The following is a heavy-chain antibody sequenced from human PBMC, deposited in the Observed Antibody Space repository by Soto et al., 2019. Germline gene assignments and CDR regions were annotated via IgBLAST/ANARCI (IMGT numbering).Heavy chain of an antibody. CDR1: GYTFTGYY. V-gene: IGHV1-2*04. D-gene: IGHD3-3*01. Sequence: ASVKVSCKASGYTFTGYYMHWVRQAPGQGLEWMGWINPNSGGTNYAQKFQGWVTMTRDTSISTAYMELSRLRSDDTAVCYCARGLGFGVVYGMDVWGQGTTVTVSS. J-gene: IGHJ6*02. CDR3: ARGLGFGVVYGMDV. CDR2: INPNSGGT.